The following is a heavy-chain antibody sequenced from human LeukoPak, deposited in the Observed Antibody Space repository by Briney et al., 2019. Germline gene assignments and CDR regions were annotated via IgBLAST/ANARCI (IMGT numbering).Heavy chain of an antibody. CDR1: GGSISSGGYY. CDR2: IYYSGST. CDR3: AKAPYGGNSYGESGWFDP. Sequence: PSQTLSLTCTVSGGSISSGGYYWSWIRQHPGKGLEWIGYIYYSGSTYYNPSLKSRVTISVDTSKNQFSLKLSSVSAADTAVYYCAKAPYGGNSYGESGWFDPWGQGTLVTVSS. D-gene: IGHD4-23*01. V-gene: IGHV4-31*03. J-gene: IGHJ5*02.